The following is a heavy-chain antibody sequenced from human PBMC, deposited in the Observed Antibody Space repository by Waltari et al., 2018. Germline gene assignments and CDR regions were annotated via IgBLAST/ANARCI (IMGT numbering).Heavy chain of an antibody. CDR1: GFTASTNY. CDR3: ARHSSGWSYDL. Sequence: EVQLVESGGGLVQPGGSLRLSCAASGFTASTNYMSWVRQAPGKGLEWVSVIYGDGNTNYADSVRGRFTISRDISKNTLYLQMNSLTAEDTAMYFCARHSSGWSYDLWGQGTLVTVSS. CDR2: IYGDGNT. J-gene: IGHJ5*02. D-gene: IGHD6-19*01. V-gene: IGHV3-53*01.